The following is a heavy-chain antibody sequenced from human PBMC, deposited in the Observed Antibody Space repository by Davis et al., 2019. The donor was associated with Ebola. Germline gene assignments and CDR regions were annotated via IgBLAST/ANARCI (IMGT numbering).Heavy chain of an antibody. J-gene: IGHJ4*02. V-gene: IGHV1-18*04. CDR3: ARDRGMITFGGVHQY. CDR1: GYTFTSYY. Sequence: AASVKVSCKASGYTFTSYYMHWVRRAPGQGLEWMGWISAYNGNTNYAQKLQGRVTMTTDTSTSTAYMELRSLRSDDTAVYYCARDRGMITFGGVHQYWGQGTLVTVSS. D-gene: IGHD3-16*01. CDR2: ISAYNGNT.